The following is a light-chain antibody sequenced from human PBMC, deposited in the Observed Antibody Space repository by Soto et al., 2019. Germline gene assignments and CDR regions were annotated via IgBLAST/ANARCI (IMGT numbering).Light chain of an antibody. CDR3: QQYKNWPYT. CDR1: QSVSSN. CDR2: GAS. J-gene: IGKJ2*01. V-gene: IGKV3-15*01. Sequence: EIVMTQSPATLSVSPGERATLSCRASQSVSSNLAWYQQKPGQSPRLLFYGASTRATGIPARFSGSGSGTEFTLTISSLQSEDFAVYYCQQYKNWPYTFGLGTKLEIK.